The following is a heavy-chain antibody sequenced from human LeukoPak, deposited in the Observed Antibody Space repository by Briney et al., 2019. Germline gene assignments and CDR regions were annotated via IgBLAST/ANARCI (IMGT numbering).Heavy chain of an antibody. V-gene: IGHV4-4*07. J-gene: IGHJ6*03. CDR3: ARGVVAATTLIYYYYMDV. Sequence: PSETLSLTCTVSGGSISSYYWSCIRQPAGKGLEWIGRIYTSGSTNYNPSLKSRVTISVDKSKNQFSLKLSSVTAADTAVYYCARGVVAATTLIYYYYMDVWGKGTTVTVSS. CDR1: GGSISSYY. D-gene: IGHD2-15*01. CDR2: IYTSGST.